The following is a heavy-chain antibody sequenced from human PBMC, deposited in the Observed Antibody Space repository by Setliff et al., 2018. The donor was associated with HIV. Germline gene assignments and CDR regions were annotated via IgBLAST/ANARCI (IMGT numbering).Heavy chain of an antibody. V-gene: IGHV4-61*02. CDR3: AREAEQDYDVVTETLVEGAYIQF. D-gene: IGHD3-9*01. CDR2: IYTSGDT. CDR1: GAPLNSGSYF. Sequence: SETLSLTCTVSGAPLNSGSYFWSWVRQPAGKGLEWIGRIYTSGDTNYNPSLKSRVTISMDTSKKQFSLKLRSVTAADTAVYYCAREAEQDYDVVTETLVEGAYIQFWGQGSLVTSPQ. J-gene: IGHJ1*01.